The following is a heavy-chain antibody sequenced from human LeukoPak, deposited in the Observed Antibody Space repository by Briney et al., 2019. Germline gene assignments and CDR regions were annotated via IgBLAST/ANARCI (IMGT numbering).Heavy chain of an antibody. J-gene: IGHJ3*02. CDR2: ISGSGGST. V-gene: IGHV3-23*01. CDR1: GFTFSRYA. CDR3: AAQVLLRGAFDI. D-gene: IGHD2/OR15-2a*01. Sequence: GGSLRLSCAASGFTFSRYAMSWVRQAPGKGLEWVSAISGSGGSTYYADSVKGRFTISRDNSKNTLYLQMNSLRAEDTAVYYCAAQVLLRGAFDIWGQGTMVTVSS.